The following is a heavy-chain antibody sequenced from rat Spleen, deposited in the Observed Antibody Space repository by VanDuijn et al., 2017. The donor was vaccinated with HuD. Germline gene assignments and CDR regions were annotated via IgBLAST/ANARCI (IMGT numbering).Heavy chain of an antibody. Sequence: EVQLVETGGGLVQPGKSLKLSCVASGFTFSSYWMYWVRQAPGKGLEWVSSISNDGVNTYYPDSVKGRFTISRDNAKSTLYLQMNSLRSEDTATYYCTRGNYVMDAWGQGASVTVSS. V-gene: IGHV5-58*01. CDR3: TRGNYVMDA. J-gene: IGHJ4*01. CDR1: GFTFSSYW. CDR2: ISNDGVNT.